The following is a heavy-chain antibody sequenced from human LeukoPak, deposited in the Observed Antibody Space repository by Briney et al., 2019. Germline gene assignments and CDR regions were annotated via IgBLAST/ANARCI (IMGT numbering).Heavy chain of an antibody. D-gene: IGHD2-15*01. V-gene: IGHV1-2*04. CDR1: GYTFTDYY. J-gene: IGHJ4*02. CDR2: INPNTGGT. CDR3: ARDALGYCGGGSCYHFDY. Sequence: EASVKVSCTASGYTFTDYYMHWVRQAPGQGLEWMGWINPNTGGTNFAQKFQGWVTMTRDTSISTAYVELSRLSSDDTAVYYCARDALGYCGGGSCYHFDYWGQGTLVTVSS.